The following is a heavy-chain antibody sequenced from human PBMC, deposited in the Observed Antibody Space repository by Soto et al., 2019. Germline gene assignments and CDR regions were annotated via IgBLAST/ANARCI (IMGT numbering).Heavy chain of an antibody. CDR3: AREDYDILTGYYNYFDY. V-gene: IGHV3-48*01. Sequence: PGGSLRVSCAASGFTFSSYSMNWVRQAPGKGLEWVSYISSSSSTIYYADSVKGRFTISRDNAKNSLYLQMNSLRAEDTAVYYCAREDYDILTGYYNYFDYWGQGTLVTVSS. J-gene: IGHJ4*02. D-gene: IGHD3-9*01. CDR2: ISSSSSTI. CDR1: GFTFSSYS.